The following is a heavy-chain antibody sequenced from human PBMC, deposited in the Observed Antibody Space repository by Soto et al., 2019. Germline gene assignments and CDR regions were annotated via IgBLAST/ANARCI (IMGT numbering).Heavy chain of an antibody. CDR3: ARHRSSSRLDY. J-gene: IGHJ4*02. D-gene: IGHD6-6*01. CDR1: GGSISSYY. Sequence: QVQLQESGPGLVKPSETLSLTCTVSGGSISSYYWSWIRQPPGKGLEWIGYIYYSGSTNYNPSLKCRVTISVDTSKNQFALKLSAVTAADTAVYYCARHRSSSRLDYWGQGTLVTVSS. V-gene: IGHV4-59*08. CDR2: IYYSGST.